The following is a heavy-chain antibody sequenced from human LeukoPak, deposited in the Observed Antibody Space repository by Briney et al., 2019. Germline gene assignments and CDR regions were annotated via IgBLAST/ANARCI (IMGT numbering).Heavy chain of an antibody. CDR1: GGTFSSYA. J-gene: IGHJ4*02. V-gene: IGHV1-69*01. D-gene: IGHD2-2*01. CDR2: IIPIFGTA. CDR3: ATLRYCSSTSCLKVIDY. Sequence: SVKVSCKASGGTFSSYAISWVRQAPGQGLEWMGGIIPIFGTANYAQKFQGRVTITADESTSTAYMELSGLRSEDTAVYYCATLRYCSSTSCLKVIDYWGQGTLVTVSS.